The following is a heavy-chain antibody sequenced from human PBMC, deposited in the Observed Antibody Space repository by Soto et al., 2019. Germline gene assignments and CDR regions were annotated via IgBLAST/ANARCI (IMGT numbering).Heavy chain of an antibody. V-gene: IGHV1-69*13. Sequence: ASVKVSCKASGYPFTSYYMHWVRQAPGQGLEWMGGIIPIFGTANYAQEFQGRVTITADESTSTAYMELRSLRSEETAVYYCARDRNSGYDCWGQGTLVTVSS. J-gene: IGHJ4*02. CDR3: ARDRNSGYDC. CDR2: IIPIFGTA. CDR1: GYPFTSYY. D-gene: IGHD5-12*01.